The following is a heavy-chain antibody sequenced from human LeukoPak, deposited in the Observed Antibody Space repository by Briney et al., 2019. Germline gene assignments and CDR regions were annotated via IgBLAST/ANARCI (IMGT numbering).Heavy chain of an antibody. CDR1: GGSFSGYY. Sequence: SETLSLTCAVYGGSFSGYYWSWIRQPPGNGLEWIGEINHSGSTNYNPSLKSRVTISVDTSKNQFSLKLSSVTAADTAVYYCAIAAAGTMYYFDYWGQGTLVTVSS. J-gene: IGHJ4*02. D-gene: IGHD6-13*01. CDR2: INHSGST. V-gene: IGHV4-34*01. CDR3: AIAAAGTMYYFDY.